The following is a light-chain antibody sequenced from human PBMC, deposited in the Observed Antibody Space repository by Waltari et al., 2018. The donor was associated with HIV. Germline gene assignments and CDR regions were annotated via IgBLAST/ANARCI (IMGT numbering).Light chain of an antibody. V-gene: IGLV8-61*01. CDR2: DRN. Sequence: QTVVPQETSFSVSPGGTVPFTFGLSSGSVSSLYYPGWYQQTPRMPPPILIYDRNTRSSGVPDRFSGSILGNKAALTITGAQSDDESEYYCLLYVGTGIWVFGGGTKLTVL. J-gene: IGLJ3*02. CDR1: SGSVSSLYY. CDR3: LLYVGTGIWV.